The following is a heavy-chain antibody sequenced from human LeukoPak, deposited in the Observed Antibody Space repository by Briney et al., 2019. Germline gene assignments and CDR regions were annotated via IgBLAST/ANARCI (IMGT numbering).Heavy chain of an antibody. V-gene: IGHV3-23*01. Sequence: GGSLRLSCAASGFTFKSYAMNWVRQAPGKGLEWVSLMNGLGGGTYYADSVKGRFRISRDNSKNTVYLQMNSLRAEDTAVYYCAKKGQGENYGKPDWGQGTLVTVSS. D-gene: IGHD4-17*01. CDR2: MNGLGGGT. CDR3: AKKGQGENYGKPD. J-gene: IGHJ4*02. CDR1: GFTFKSYA.